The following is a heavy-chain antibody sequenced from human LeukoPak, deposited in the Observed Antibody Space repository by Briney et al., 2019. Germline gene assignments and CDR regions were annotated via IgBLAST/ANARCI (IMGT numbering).Heavy chain of an antibody. Sequence: GGSLRLSCAASGFTFSDYRMNWVRQAPGKGLEWVSVIYSGGSTYYADSVKGRFTISRDNSKNTLYLQMNSLRAEDTAVYYCAREYCSGGSCYSRYDYWGQGTLVTVSS. CDR2: IYSGGST. D-gene: IGHD2-15*01. CDR3: AREYCSGGSCYSRYDY. V-gene: IGHV3-66*01. CDR1: GFTFSDYR. J-gene: IGHJ4*02.